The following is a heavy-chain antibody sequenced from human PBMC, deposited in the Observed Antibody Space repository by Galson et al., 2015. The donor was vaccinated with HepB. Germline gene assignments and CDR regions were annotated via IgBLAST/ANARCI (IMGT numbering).Heavy chain of an antibody. CDR3: AGHLAYYYDSSGYYPFDY. D-gene: IGHD3-22*01. CDR1: GFTFSSYA. J-gene: IGHJ4*02. Sequence: SLRLSCAASGFTFSSYAMRWVRQAPGKGLEWVSAISGSGGSTYYADSVKGRFTISRDKSKNTLYLQMNSLRAEDTAVYYCAGHLAYYYDSSGYYPFDYWGQGTVVTVSS. CDR2: ISGSGGST. V-gene: IGHV3-23*01.